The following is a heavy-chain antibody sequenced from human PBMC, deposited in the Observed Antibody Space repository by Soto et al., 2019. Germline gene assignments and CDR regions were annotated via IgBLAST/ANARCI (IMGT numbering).Heavy chain of an antibody. CDR2: INHSGST. Sequence: SETLSLTCAVYGGSFSGYYWSWIRQPPGKGLEWIGEINHSGSTNYNPSLKSRVTISVDTSKNQFSLKLSSVTAADTAVYYCARRFAYYYYVMDVWAQGTKATASS. CDR1: GGSFSGYY. CDR3: ARRFAYYYYVMDV. V-gene: IGHV4-34*01. J-gene: IGHJ6*02.